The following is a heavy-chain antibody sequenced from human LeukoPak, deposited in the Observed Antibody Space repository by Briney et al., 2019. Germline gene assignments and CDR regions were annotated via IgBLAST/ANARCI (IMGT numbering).Heavy chain of an antibody. D-gene: IGHD5-24*01. CDR3: AARRGGGYNWDGAFDI. J-gene: IGHJ3*02. Sequence: SVTVSCKASGFTFTSSAMQWVRQARGQRLEWVGWIVVGSGNTNYAQKFQERVTITRDMSTSTAYMELSSLRSEDTAVYYCAARRGGGYNWDGAFDIWGQGTMVTVSS. CDR2: IVVGSGNT. V-gene: IGHV1-58*02. CDR1: GFTFTSSA.